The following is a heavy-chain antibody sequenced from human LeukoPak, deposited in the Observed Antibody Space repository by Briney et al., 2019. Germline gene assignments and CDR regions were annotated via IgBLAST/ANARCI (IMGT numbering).Heavy chain of an antibody. V-gene: IGHV1-18*01. J-gene: IGHJ4*02. D-gene: IGHD6-13*01. CDR2: ISAYNGNT. CDR1: GYTFTSYG. CDR3: ARAQQLVPLFDY. Sequence: GASVKVSFKASGYTFTSYGISWVRQAPGQGLEWTGWISAYNGNTNYAQKLQGRVTITTDTSTSTAYMELRSLRSDDTAVYYCARAQQLVPLFDYWGQGTLVTVSS.